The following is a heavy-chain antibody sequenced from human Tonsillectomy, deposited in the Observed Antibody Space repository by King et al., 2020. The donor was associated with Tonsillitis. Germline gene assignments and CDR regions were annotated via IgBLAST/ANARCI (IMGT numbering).Heavy chain of an antibody. V-gene: IGHV3-23*04. CDR3: AKTPGTLPPLDY. CDR2: ISGSGGST. J-gene: IGHJ4*02. D-gene: IGHD2/OR15-2a*01. CDR1: GFTFSSYA. Sequence: VQLVESGGGFVQPGGSLRLSCAASGFTFSSYAMSWVRQAPGKGLEWVSGISGSGGSTYYADSVKGRFTISRDNSKNTLYLQRNRLRAEDTAVYYCAKTPGTLPPLDYWGQGTLVTVSS.